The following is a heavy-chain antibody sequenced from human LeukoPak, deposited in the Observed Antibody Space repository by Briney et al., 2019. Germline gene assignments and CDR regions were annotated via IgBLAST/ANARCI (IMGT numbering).Heavy chain of an antibody. CDR2: INPNSGGT. CDR3: ARDFDAATIFDY. CDR1: GYAFTGYY. V-gene: IGHV1-2*06. D-gene: IGHD5-12*01. Sequence: ASVKVSCKASGYAFTGYYMHWVRQAPGQGLEWMGRINPNSGGTNYAQKFQGRVTMTRDTSISTAYMELSRLRSDDTAVYYCARDFDAATIFDYWGQGTLVTVSS. J-gene: IGHJ4*02.